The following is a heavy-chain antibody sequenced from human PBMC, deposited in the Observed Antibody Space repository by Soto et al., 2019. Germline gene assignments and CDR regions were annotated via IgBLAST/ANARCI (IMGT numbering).Heavy chain of an antibody. D-gene: IGHD7-27*01. CDR3: AKRLGNDVFDV. J-gene: IGHJ3*01. V-gene: IGHV3-30*18. CDR2: ISSDGSEE. Sequence: PVWSLRLSCTASGFIFSSYGMHWVRQAPGKGPVWVAFISSDGSEEYYTDSVKGRFSISRDASKNKLYLQINSLRVEDTAVYYCAKRLGNDVFDVWGQGTMVTVSS. CDR1: GFIFSSYG.